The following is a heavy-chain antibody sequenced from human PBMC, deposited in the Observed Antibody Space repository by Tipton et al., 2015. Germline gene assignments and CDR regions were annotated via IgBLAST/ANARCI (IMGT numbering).Heavy chain of an antibody. CDR1: GGSVSSANYY. D-gene: IGHD5-24*01. Sequence: PGLVKPSETLSLTCSVSGGSVSSANYYWSWIRQPPGKGLEWMGYISQRDGTTYNPSLKSRLTISVDTSKNQVFLKLTSVTAADTAVYFCARDLEHGMDIWGQGTTVTVS. J-gene: IGHJ6*02. CDR2: ISQRDGT. V-gene: IGHV4-61*01. CDR3: ARDLEHGMDI.